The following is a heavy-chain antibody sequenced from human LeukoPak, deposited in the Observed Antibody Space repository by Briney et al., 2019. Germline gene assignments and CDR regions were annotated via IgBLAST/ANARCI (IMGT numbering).Heavy chain of an antibody. CDR2: IWYDGSNK. CDR3: ARAGYDSSGYYYGEGVDY. J-gene: IGHJ4*02. D-gene: IGHD3-22*01. V-gene: IGHV3-33*01. Sequence: GGSLRLSCAASGFTFSSYGMHWVRQAPGKGLEWVAVIWYDGSNKYYADSVKGRFTISRDNSKNTLYLQMNSLRAEDTAVYYCARAGYDSSGYYYGEGVDYWGQGTLVTVSS. CDR1: GFTFSSYG.